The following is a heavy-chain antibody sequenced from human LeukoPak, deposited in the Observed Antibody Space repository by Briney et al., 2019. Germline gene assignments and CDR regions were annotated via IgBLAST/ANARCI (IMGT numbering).Heavy chain of an antibody. CDR3: AREAAY. Sequence: GRSLRLSCAASGFTFSTYGMHWVRQAPGKGLEWLANIKGDGSEKNYVASMMGRFTISRDNVNNSLYLQLNNLRVEDTAMYYCAREAAYWGQGTRVTVSS. J-gene: IGHJ4*02. V-gene: IGHV3-7*03. D-gene: IGHD6-25*01. CDR2: IKGDGSEK. CDR1: GFTFSTYG.